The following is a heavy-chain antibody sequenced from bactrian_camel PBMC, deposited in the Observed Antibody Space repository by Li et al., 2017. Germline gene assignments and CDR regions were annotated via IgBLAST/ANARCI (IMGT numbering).Heavy chain of an antibody. CDR3: AKRRTYGSWDFDY. CDR2: IYANGGNS. V-gene: IGHV3-2*01. D-gene: IGHD6*01. Sequence: HVQLVESGGGLVQPGGSLRLSCVTSGFTFSDYDMSWVRQAPGKGLEWVSSIYANGGNSYYAESVKGRFTISKDMAKNTLYLQLNSPKTEDAAMYFCAKRRTYGSWDFDYWGHGTQVTVS. J-gene: IGHJ4*01. CDR1: GFTFSDYD.